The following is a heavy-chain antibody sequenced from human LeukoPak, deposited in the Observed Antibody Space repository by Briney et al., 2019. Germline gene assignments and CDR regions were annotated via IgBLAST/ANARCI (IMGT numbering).Heavy chain of an antibody. CDR1: GFTFSDYY. V-gene: IGHV3-11*01. CDR2: ISSSGSTI. Sequence: GGSLILSCAASGFTFSDYYMSWIRQAPGKELEWVSYISSSGSTIYYADSVKGRFTISRDNAKNSLYLQMNSLRAEDTAVYYCARTGSRDGYNYDYWGQGTLVTVSS. J-gene: IGHJ4*02. D-gene: IGHD5-12*01. CDR3: ARTGSRDGYNYDY.